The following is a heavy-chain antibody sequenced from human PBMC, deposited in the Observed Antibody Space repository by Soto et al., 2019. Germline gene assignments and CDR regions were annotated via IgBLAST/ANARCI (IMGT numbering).Heavy chain of an antibody. V-gene: IGHV4-34*01. CDR2: INHSGST. J-gene: IGHJ6*02. CDR1: GGSFSGYY. Sequence: PSETLSLTCAVYGGSFSGYYWSWIRQPPGKGLEWIGEINHSGSTNYNPSLKSRVTISVDTSKNQFSLKLSSVTAADTAVYYCARREDYYGMDVWGQGTTVTVSS. CDR3: ARREDYYGMDV.